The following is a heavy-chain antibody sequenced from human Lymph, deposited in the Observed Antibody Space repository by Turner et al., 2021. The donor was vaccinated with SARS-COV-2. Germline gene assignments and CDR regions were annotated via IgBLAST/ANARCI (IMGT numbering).Heavy chain of an antibody. J-gene: IGHJ4*02. D-gene: IGHD3-10*02. CDR2: IYYSGSN. CDR3: ARLVRRAEYYFDY. CDR1: GGSISSSSHS. V-gene: IGHV4-39*01. Sequence: QLQLQESVPGLVTPSETLSLTCNVSGGSISSSSHSWGWIRQPPVRGLEWIGHIYYSGSNYYNPSLKSRVTISVDTSKNQFSLKLSSVTAADTAVYYCARLVRRAEYYFDYWGQGTLVTVSS.